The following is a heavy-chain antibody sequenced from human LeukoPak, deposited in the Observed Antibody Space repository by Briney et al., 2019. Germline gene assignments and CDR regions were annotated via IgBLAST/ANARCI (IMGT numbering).Heavy chain of an antibody. V-gene: IGHV4-38-2*02. Sequence: SETLSLTCTVSGGSVTDYYWSWIRQSPGKGLEWIGTIHHSGRTLYNPSLKSRVTISVDTSKNQLPLKLSSVTAADTAVFYCVRDTAYGTNDYWGQGTLVTVSS. CDR2: IHHSGRT. J-gene: IGHJ4*02. CDR1: GGSVTDYY. D-gene: IGHD3-10*01. CDR3: VRDTAYGTNDY.